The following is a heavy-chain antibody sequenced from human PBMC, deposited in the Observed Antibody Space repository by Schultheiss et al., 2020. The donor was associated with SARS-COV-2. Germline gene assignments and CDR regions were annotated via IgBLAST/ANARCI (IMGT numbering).Heavy chain of an antibody. J-gene: IGHJ6*02. Sequence: GGSLRLSCTVSGFTFGDYAMSWFRQAPGKGLEWVGFIRSKAYGGTTEYAASVKGRFTISRDDSKSIAYLQMNSLKTEDTAVYYCTRDRSYQLLYRGRDDYYYYGMDVWGQGTTITVSS. CDR1: GFTFGDYA. V-gene: IGHV3-49*03. CDR3: TRDRSYQLLYRGRDDYYYYGMDV. D-gene: IGHD2-2*02. CDR2: IRSKAYGGTT.